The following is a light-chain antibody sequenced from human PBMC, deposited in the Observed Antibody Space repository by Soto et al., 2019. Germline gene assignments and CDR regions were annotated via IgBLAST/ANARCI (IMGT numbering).Light chain of an antibody. CDR1: SSDVGGYNS. V-gene: IGLV2-14*01. CDR2: EVS. Sequence: QSALTQPASVSGSPGQSITISCTGTSSDVGGYNSVSWYQQHPGKAPKLMIYEVSNRPSGVSNRFSGSKSVNTASLTISGLQDEDEADYYCSSYTTSSTLLYVFGTGTKLTVL. CDR3: SSYTTSSTLLYV. J-gene: IGLJ1*01.